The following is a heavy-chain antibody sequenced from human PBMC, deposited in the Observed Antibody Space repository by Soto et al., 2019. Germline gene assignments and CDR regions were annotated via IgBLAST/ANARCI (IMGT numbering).Heavy chain of an antibody. V-gene: IGHV3-33*01. CDR2: IWNDGNGI. Sequence: QVQLVESGGGVVQPGRSLRLSCAASGFNFNNYGMHWVRQAPGKGLEWVAVIWNDGNGIYYANSVRGRFTISRDNSKNTIYQQMSTLRAEDTAVYYSARQQISPPTRGAASARGGRDLWGQLATVTVSS. CDR1: GFNFNNYG. J-gene: IGHJ6*02. D-gene: IGHD6-13*01. CDR3: ARQQISPPTRGAASARGGRDL.